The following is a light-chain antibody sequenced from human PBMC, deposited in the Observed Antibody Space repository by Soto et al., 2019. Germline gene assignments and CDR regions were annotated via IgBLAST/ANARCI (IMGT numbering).Light chain of an antibody. J-gene: IGKJ1*01. Sequence: DIPRTQSPSTRSGSVGDRVTITGRASQTISSWLAWYQQKPGKAPNLLIYKASTLKSGVPSRFSGSGSGTEFTLTIRSLKPDDFATYYCQQYNSYWTFGQGTKLDIK. V-gene: IGKV1-5*03. CDR3: QQYNSYWT. CDR1: QTISSW. CDR2: KAS.